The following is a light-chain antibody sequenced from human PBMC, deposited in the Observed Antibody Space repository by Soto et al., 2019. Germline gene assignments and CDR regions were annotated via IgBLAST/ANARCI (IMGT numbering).Light chain of an antibody. V-gene: IGKV3-15*01. Sequence: ETVMTQSPATLSVSPGGRATLFCRASQSVGSYLAWYQQKPGQAPRLLIYGASTRATGIPARFSGSGSGTEFTLTISSLQSEDSAVYYCQQYTDWRTFGQGTKVEIK. CDR2: GAS. CDR1: QSVGSY. J-gene: IGKJ1*01. CDR3: QQYTDWRT.